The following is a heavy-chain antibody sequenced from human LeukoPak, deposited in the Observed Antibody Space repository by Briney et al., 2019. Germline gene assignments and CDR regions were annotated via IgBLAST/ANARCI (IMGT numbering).Heavy chain of an antibody. CDR2: MNPNSGNT. V-gene: IGHV1-8*01. Sequence: ASGKVSCKASGYTFTSYDINWVRQATGQGLEWMGWMNPNSGNTGYAQKFQGRVTMTRNSSITTAYMELSSLRSEDTAVYYCARRHGRCSDGSCYYPDYWGQGTLVTVSS. D-gene: IGHD2-15*01. J-gene: IGHJ4*02. CDR3: ARRHGRCSDGSCYYPDY. CDR1: GYTFTSYD.